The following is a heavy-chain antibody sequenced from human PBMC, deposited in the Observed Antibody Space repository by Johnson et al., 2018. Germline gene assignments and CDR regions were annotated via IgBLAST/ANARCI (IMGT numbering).Heavy chain of an antibody. CDR2: ISYDGSNK. CDR1: GFTFSSYG. J-gene: IGHJ6*02. V-gene: IGHV3-30*03. CDR3: ARGGTADDFWGGVMDV. Sequence: VQLVESGGGVVQPGRSLRLSCAASGFTFSSYGMHWVRQAPGKGLEWVAVISYDGSNKYYADSVKGRFTISRDNAKNSLYLQMNSLRAEDTAVYYCARGGTADDFWGGVMDVWGQGTTVTVSS. D-gene: IGHD3-3*01.